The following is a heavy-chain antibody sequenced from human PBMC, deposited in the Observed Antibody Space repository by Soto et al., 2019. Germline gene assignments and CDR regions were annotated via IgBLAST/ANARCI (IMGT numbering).Heavy chain of an antibody. J-gene: IGHJ4*02. V-gene: IGHV1-58*02. D-gene: IGHD4-17*01. CDR2: IVVCSGNT. CDR1: GFSFASSA. Sequence: SVKVSCKASGFSFASSARQWVRQAHGQRLEWIGWIVVCSGNTNYAQKFQERVTITRDMSTSTAYMELSSLRSEDTAVYYCAADRDYGDYLGWGQGPLVTVSS. CDR3: AADRDYGDYLG.